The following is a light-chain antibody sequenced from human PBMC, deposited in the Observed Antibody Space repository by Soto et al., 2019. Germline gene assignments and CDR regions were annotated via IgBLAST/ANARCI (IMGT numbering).Light chain of an antibody. CDR1: KNDIGVYDS. CDR3: KSYAGTNTYV. J-gene: IGLJ1*01. V-gene: IGLV2-8*01. Sequence: QSVLTQPPSASGSPGQSVTISCTGTKNDIGVYDSVSWYQHHPGKAPRLIIYEVVQRPSGVPDRFSGSKSGNTASLTVSGLQAADEAYYFCKSYAGTNTYVFGSGTKGTVL. CDR2: EVV.